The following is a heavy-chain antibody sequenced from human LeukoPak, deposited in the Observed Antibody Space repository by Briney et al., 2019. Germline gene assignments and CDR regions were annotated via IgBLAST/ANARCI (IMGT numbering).Heavy chain of an antibody. CDR3: ARPRRDFVVIPARGYDY. CDR2: IGGASTYI. CDR1: GFTFTSYS. D-gene: IGHD2-2*01. V-gene: IGHV3-21*01. J-gene: IGHJ4*02. Sequence: PGGSLRLSCAVSGFTFTSYSMNWVRQAPGKGLEWVSSIGGASTYIFYANSLKGRFIISRDNAKNSLYLQLNSLRADDTAVYYCARPRRDFVVIPARGYDYWGQGTLVPVPP.